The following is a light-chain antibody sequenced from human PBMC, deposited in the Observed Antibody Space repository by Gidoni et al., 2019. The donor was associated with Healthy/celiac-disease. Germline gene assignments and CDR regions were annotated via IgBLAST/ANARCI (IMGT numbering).Light chain of an antibody. CDR1: QSISSY. CDR3: QQSYRTPHT. J-gene: IGKJ2*01. Sequence: DIQLTQSPSSLSASVGDRVTITCRASQSISSYLNWYQQKPGKAPKLLIYAASSLQSGVPSRFSGSGSGIDFTLTISSLQPEDFATYHCQQSYRTPHTFGQGTKLEIK. V-gene: IGKV1-39*01. CDR2: AAS.